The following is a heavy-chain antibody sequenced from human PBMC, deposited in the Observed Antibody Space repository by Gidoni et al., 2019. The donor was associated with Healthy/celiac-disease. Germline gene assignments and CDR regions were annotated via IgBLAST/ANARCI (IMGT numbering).Heavy chain of an antibody. D-gene: IGHD4-17*01. CDR2: ISGSGGST. CDR3: AKDLASDYGDYGNWFDP. V-gene: IGHV3-23*01. Sequence: EVQLLESGGGLVQPGGSLRLSCAASGFTFSSYSMGWVRQAPGKGLEWVSAISGSGGSTYYADSVKGWFTISRDNSKNTLYLQMNSLRAEDTAVYYCAKDLASDYGDYGNWFDPWGQGTLVTVSS. J-gene: IGHJ5*02. CDR1: GFTFSSYS.